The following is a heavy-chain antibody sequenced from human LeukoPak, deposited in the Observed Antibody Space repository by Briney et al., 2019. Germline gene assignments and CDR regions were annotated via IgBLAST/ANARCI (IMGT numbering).Heavy chain of an antibody. CDR1: GFTSSSYW. J-gene: IGHJ4*02. V-gene: IGHV3-7*04. CDR2: IKQDGSEK. CDR3: ARGIYCPNGVCYPD. Sequence: GGSLRLSCGASGFTSSSYWMAWDRQGPGKGLEWVANIKQDGSEKLYMDSLKGRITISRDNAKNSMFLQMNSLRAEDSAVYYCARGIYCPNGVCYPDWGQGTLVTVSS. D-gene: IGHD2-8*01.